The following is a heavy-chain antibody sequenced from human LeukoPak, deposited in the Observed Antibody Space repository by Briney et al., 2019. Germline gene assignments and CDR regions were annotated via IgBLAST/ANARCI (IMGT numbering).Heavy chain of an antibody. J-gene: IGHJ4*02. CDR2: ISSSSSYI. CDR3: ARDLGYCSGGSCYYPYYLDY. CDR1: GFTFSSYG. D-gene: IGHD2-15*01. Sequence: GGSLRLSCAASGFTFSSYGIHWVRQAPGKGLEWVSSISSSSSYIYYADSVKGRFTISRDNAKNSLYLQMNSLRAEDTGVYYCARDLGYCSGGSCYYPYYLDYWGQGTLVTVSS. V-gene: IGHV3-21*01.